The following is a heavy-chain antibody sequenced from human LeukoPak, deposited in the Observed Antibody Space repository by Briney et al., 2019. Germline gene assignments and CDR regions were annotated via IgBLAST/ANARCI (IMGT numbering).Heavy chain of an antibody. CDR3: AKDDSMTLDHFDY. J-gene: IGHJ4*02. Sequence: GGSLRLSCVASGFTFKNCAMSWVRQAPGEGLEWVSGINYSGGHKYYADSVKGRFTISRDSSKNTLSLQMNSLTTEDTAVNYCAKDDSMTLDHFDYWGQGALVTVSS. V-gene: IGHV3-23*01. CDR1: GFTFKNCA. D-gene: IGHD4-11*01. CDR2: INYSGGHK.